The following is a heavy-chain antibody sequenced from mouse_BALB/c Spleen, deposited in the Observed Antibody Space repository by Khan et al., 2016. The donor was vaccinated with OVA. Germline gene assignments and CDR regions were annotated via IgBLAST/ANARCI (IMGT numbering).Heavy chain of an antibody. Sequence: EVQLLESGPGLVKPSQSLSLTCTVTGYSITSGYAWNWIRQFPGNKLEWMGYISYSGGTSYNPSLKSRISITRATSKNQFFLQLNSVTTEDTATYCCSRGNYYGYYFDYWGQGTTLTVSS. D-gene: IGHD1-1*01. V-gene: IGHV3-2*02. CDR3: SRGNYYGYYFDY. J-gene: IGHJ2*01. CDR1: GYSITSGYA. CDR2: ISYSGGT.